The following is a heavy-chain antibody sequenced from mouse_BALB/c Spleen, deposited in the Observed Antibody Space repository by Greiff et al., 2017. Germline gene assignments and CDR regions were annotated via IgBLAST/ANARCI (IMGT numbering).Heavy chain of an antibody. CDR1: GYSITSDYA. J-gene: IGHJ4*01. V-gene: IGHV3-2*02. CDR2: ISYSGST. CDR3: ARKKYGNPYAMDY. D-gene: IGHD2-10*02. Sequence: EVKLVESGPGLVKPSQSLSLTCTVTGYSITSDYAWNWIRQFPGNKLEWMGYISYSGSTSYNPSLKSRISITRDTSKNQFFLQLNSVTTEDTATYYCARKKYGNPYAMDYWGQGTSVTVSS.